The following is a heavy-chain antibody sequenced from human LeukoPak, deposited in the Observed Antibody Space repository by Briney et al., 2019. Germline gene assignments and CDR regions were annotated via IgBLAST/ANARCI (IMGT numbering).Heavy chain of an antibody. CDR2: ISSSGNTI. D-gene: IGHD2-15*01. CDR3: AKVLTPHCSGGSCYDPDFDY. J-gene: IGHJ4*02. V-gene: IGHV3-11*04. CDR1: GFTFSDYY. Sequence: PGGSLRLSCAASGFTFSDYYMSWIRQAPGKGLEWVSYISSSGNTIYYADSVKGRFTISRDNSKNTLYLQMNSLRAEDTAVYYCAKVLTPHCSGGSCYDPDFDYWGQGTLVTVSS.